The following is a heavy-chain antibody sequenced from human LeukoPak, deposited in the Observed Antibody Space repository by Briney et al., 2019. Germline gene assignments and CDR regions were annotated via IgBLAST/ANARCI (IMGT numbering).Heavy chain of an antibody. D-gene: IGHD6-13*01. V-gene: IGHV3-7*01. J-gene: IGHJ5*02. CDR1: GFTFSSYW. CDR2: IKQDGSEK. CDR3: ARDGSSSLGWFDP. Sequence: GGSLRLPCAASGFTFSSYWMSWVRQAPGKGLEWVANIKQDGSEKYYVDSVKGRFTISRDNAKNSLYLQMNSLRAEDTAVYYCARDGSSSLGWFDPWGQGTLVTVSS.